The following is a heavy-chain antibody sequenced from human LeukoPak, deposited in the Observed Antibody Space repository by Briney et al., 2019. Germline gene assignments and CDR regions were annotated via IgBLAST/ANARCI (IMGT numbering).Heavy chain of an antibody. V-gene: IGHV4-59*01. Sequence: SETLSLTCTVSGGSINNYYWDWIRQPPGKGLEWIGYIYYSGSTNYNPSLKSRVTISVDTSKNQFSLKLSSVTAADTAVYYCARGGDYYDILTGYPSGRYYFDYWGQGTLVTVSS. CDR3: ARGGDYYDILTGYPSGRYYFDY. CDR2: IYYSGST. CDR1: GGSINNYY. J-gene: IGHJ4*02. D-gene: IGHD3-9*01.